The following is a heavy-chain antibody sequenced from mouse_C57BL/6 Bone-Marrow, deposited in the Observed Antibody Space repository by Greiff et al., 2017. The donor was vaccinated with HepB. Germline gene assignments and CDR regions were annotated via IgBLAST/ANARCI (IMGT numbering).Heavy chain of an antibody. J-gene: IGHJ2*01. V-gene: IGHV1-15*01. CDR1: GYTFTDYE. Sequence: VKLMESGAELVRPGASVTLSCKASGYTFTDYEMHWVKQTPVHGLEWIGAIDPETGGTAYNQKFKGKAILTADKSSSTAYMELRSLTSEDSAVYYCTRPHSNCFDYWGQGTTLTVSS. CDR2: IDPETGGT. D-gene: IGHD2-5*01. CDR3: TRPHSNCFDY.